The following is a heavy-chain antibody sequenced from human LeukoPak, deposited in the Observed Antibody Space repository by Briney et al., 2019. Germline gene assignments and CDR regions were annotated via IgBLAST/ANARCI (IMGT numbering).Heavy chain of an antibody. J-gene: IGHJ5*02. CDR3: ARATTWEPYSWFDP. Sequence: KPSETLSLTCTVSGGSISSYYWSWIRQPPGKGLEWIGYIYYTGSTNYNPSLRSRVTISVDTSKNQFSLKLSSVTAADTAVYYCARATTWEPYSWFDPWGQGTLVTVSS. V-gene: IGHV4-59*01. CDR1: GGSISSYY. CDR2: IYYTGST. D-gene: IGHD1-26*01.